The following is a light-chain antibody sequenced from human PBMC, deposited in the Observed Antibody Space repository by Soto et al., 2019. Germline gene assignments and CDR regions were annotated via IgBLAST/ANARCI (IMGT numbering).Light chain of an antibody. CDR1: SSDVGGCNY. V-gene: IGLV2-14*01. J-gene: IGLJ1*01. CDR3: CSSTTSTTLGV. CDR2: DVI. Sequence: QSALTQPASVSGSPGQSITISCTGTSSDVGGCNYVSWYQQHPDKAPKLMIYDVIYRPSGISNRFSGSKSGNTASLTISGLQAEDEADYYCCSSTTSTTLGVFGTGTKLTVL.